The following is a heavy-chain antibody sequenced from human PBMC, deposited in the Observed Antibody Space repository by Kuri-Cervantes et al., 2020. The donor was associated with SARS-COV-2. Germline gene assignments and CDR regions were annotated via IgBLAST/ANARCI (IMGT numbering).Heavy chain of an antibody. CDR2: ISSSGTYI. Sequence: GESLKISCAVSGFYFGDYYMSWIRQAPGKGLEWISFISSSGTYINYADSVKGRFTISRDGAKNSLYLQMHSLRADDTAVYYCARGIHEGLDVWGPGTTVTDSS. CDR1: GFYFGDYY. D-gene: IGHD5-18*01. CDR3: ARGIHEGLDV. V-gene: IGHV3-11*06. J-gene: IGHJ6*02.